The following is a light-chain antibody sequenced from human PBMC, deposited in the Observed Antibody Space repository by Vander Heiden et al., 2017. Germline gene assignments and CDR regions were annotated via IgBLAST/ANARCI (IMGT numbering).Light chain of an antibody. Sequence: EIVMTQSPATPSVSPGERATLSCRASQSVSSNLAWYQQKPGQAPRLLIYGASTRATGIPARFSGSGSGTEFTLTISSLQSEDFAVYYCQQYNNWPLWTFGPGTKVEIK. CDR3: QQYNNWPLWT. V-gene: IGKV3-15*01. CDR2: GAS. CDR1: QSVSSN. J-gene: IGKJ1*01.